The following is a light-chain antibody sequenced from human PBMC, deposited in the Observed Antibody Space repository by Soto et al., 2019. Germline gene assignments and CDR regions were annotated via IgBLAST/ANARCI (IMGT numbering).Light chain of an antibody. V-gene: IGKV3-15*01. CDR2: DTY. CDR3: QQYVHWPPGT. J-gene: IGKJ1*01. CDR1: QSVSSS. Sequence: DIVVTQSPATLSVSPGARSTLSCLASQSVSSSLAWYQQRPGQAPRLLIYDTYTRAPGIAARFSGSGSGTEFTLTISSLQSEDVAVYYCQQYVHWPPGTFGQGTKVEIK.